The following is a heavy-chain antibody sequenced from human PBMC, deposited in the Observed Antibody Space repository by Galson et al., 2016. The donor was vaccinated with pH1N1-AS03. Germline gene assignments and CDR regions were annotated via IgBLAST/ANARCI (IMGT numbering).Heavy chain of an antibody. D-gene: IGHD3-22*01. J-gene: IGHJ4*02. Sequence: SVKVSCKASGGTFSSYIFSWVRQAPGQGLEWMGRIIPIVGIGNQAQKFQGRVAITADKSTTTAYMELSSLRSEDTAVYYCATSYCNDSSVERWGQGTLVTVSS. CDR3: ATSYCNDSSVER. CDR1: GGTFSSYI. CDR2: IIPIVGIG. V-gene: IGHV1-69*02.